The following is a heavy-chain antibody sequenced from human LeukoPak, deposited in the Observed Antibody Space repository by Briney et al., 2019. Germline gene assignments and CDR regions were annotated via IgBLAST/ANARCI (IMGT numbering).Heavy chain of an antibody. D-gene: IGHD4-23*01. Sequence: GSLRLSCAASGFTFSSYAMSWVRQAPGKGLEWVSAISGSGGSTYYADSVKGRFTISRDNSKNTLYLQMNSLRAEDTAVYYCAKIDYGGNGFDYWGQGTLVTVSS. V-gene: IGHV3-23*01. CDR2: ISGSGGST. CDR3: AKIDYGGNGFDY. CDR1: GFTFSSYA. J-gene: IGHJ4*02.